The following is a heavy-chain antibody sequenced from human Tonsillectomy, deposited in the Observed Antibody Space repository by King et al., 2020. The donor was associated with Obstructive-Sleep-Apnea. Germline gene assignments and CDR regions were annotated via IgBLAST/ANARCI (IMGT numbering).Heavy chain of an antibody. V-gene: IGHV3-23*04. Sequence: VQLVESGGDLVQPGGSLRLSCAASGFTFKNYAMNWVRQAPGKGLEWVSGISGSQDLIHYADSVQGRFTVSRANSRNTLYLQMRSLRVEDTAMYYCAKDLGRQLLRGIAERGDFDFWGRGTLVTVSS. CDR1: GFTFKNYA. CDR3: AKDLGRQLLRGIAERGDFDF. D-gene: IGHD3-16*01. CDR2: ISGSQDLI. J-gene: IGHJ4*02.